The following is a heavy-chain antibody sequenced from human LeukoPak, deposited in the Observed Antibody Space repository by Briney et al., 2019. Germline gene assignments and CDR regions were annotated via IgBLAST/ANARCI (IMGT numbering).Heavy chain of an antibody. CDR1: GGSFSGYY. V-gene: IGHV4-34*01. J-gene: IGHJ1*01. CDR3: ARAAWSIAAARYFQH. D-gene: IGHD6-13*01. CDR2: TNHSGST. Sequence: SETLSLTCAVSGGSFSGYYWSCIRQPPGKEREWIGETNHSGSTNYNPSLKSRVTISVDTSKNQFSLKLSSVTAADTAVYYCARAAWSIAAARYFQHWGQGTLVTVSS.